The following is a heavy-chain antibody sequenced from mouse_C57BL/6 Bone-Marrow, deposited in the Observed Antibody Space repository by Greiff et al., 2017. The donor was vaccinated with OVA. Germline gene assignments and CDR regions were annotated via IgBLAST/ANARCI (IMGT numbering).Heavy chain of an antibody. CDR2: IDPETGGT. Sequence: VKLQESGAELVRPGASVTLSCKASGYTFTDYEMHWVKQTPVHGLEWIGAIDPETGGTAYNQKFKGKAILTADKSSSTAYMELRSLTSEDSAVYYCTVNWDVDWYFDVWGTGTTVTVSS. J-gene: IGHJ1*03. CDR1: GYTFTDYE. CDR3: TVNWDVDWYFDV. V-gene: IGHV1-15*01. D-gene: IGHD4-1*02.